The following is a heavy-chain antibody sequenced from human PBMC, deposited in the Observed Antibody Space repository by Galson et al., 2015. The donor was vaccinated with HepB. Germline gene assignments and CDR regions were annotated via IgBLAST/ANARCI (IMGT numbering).Heavy chain of an antibody. D-gene: IGHD7-27*01. CDR3: ARAQLGKMAGSPDY. Sequence: SLRLSCAASGFTVSSNYMSWVRQAPGKGLEWVSVIYSGGSTYYADSVKGRFTISRDNSKNTLYLQMNRLRAEDTAVYYCARAQLGKMAGSPDYWGQGTLVTVSS. CDR2: IYSGGST. J-gene: IGHJ4*02. CDR1: GFTVSSNY. V-gene: IGHV3-53*01.